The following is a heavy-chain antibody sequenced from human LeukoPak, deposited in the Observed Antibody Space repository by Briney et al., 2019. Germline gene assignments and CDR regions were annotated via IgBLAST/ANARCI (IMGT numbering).Heavy chain of an antibody. CDR2: LYYSGNT. D-gene: IGHD6-19*01. Sequence: SETLSLTCTVSGGSISNHYWSWIRQPPGKGLEWIGHLYYSGNTNYNPSLKSRVTISVGTSKTQFSLKLSSVTAADTAVYYCARGPRSSDWYSVDYWGRGTLVTVSS. CDR3: ARGPRSSDWYSVDY. J-gene: IGHJ4*02. CDR1: GGSISNHY. V-gene: IGHV4-59*11.